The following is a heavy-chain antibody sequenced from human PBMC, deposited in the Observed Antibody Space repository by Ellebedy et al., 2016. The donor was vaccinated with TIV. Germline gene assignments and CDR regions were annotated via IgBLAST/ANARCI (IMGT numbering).Heavy chain of an antibody. CDR1: GGPITSYF. J-gene: IGHJ4*02. V-gene: IGHV4-59*08. CDR3: VKWVDS. CDR2: MYHTGIT. D-gene: IGHD1-26*01. Sequence: GSLRLSCTVSGGPITSYFWSWVRQPPGKALEWIGYMYHTGITSYNPSLKSRVTISVDTSKNQFSLRLTSVTAADTAVYYCVKWVDSWGRGTLVVVSS.